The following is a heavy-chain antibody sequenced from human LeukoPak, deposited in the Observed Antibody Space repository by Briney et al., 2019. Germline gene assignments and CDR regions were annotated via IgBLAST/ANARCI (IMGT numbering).Heavy chain of an antibody. CDR3: ARDPLRYSSSWYDFGY. J-gene: IGHJ4*02. CDR2: INPSGGST. V-gene: IGHV1-46*01. CDR1: GYTFTSYY. Sequence: ASVKVSCKASGYTFTSYYMHWVRQAPGQGLEWMGIINPSGGSTSYAQKFQGRVTMTRDMSTSTVYMELSSLRSEDTAVYYCARDPLRYSSSWYDFGYWGQGTLVTVSS. D-gene: IGHD6-13*01.